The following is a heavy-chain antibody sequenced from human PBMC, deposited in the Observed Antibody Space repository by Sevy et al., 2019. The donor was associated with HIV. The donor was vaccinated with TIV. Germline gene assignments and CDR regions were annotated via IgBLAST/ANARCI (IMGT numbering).Heavy chain of an antibody. CDR2: ITTHNGDT. D-gene: IGHD3-22*01. V-gene: IGHV1-18*01. CDR3: TRRIYYDSSAYYLWFDT. CDR1: GYTFTNYG. Sequence: ASVKVACKASGYTFTNYGISWVRQAPGQGLEWMGWITTHNGDTNYAQKLQGRVTMTTDTSTSTAYMELRSLRSDDTAVYYCTRRIYYDSSAYYLWFDTWGQGTLVTVSS. J-gene: IGHJ5*02.